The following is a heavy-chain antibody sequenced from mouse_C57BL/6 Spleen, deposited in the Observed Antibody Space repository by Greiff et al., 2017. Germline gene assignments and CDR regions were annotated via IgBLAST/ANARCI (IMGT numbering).Heavy chain of an antibody. J-gene: IGHJ2*01. CDR1: GYAFTNYL. D-gene: IGHD1-1*01. V-gene: IGHV1-54*01. CDR3: AREENGLDY. Sequence: VQLQESGAELVRPGTSVKVSCKASGYAFTNYLIEWVKQRPGQGLEWIGVINPGSGGTNYNEKFKGKATLTADKSSSTAYMQLSSLTSEDSAVYFCAREENGLDYWGQGTTLTVSS. CDR2: INPGSGGT.